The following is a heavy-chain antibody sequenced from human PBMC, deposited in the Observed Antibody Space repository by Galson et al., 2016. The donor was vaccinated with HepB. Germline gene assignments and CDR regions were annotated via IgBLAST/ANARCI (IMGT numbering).Heavy chain of an antibody. CDR1: GYSFTSHG. V-gene: IGHV1-3*01. J-gene: IGHJ4*02. Sequence: SVKVSCKASGYSFTSHGLHWVRQAPGQSLQWMGWIIGGIGNAKYSQRFHDRVTITRDTSAATAYLELSSLRLEDTAVYYCARGLKSFDFWGQGTLVTVSS. D-gene: IGHD3-16*01. CDR3: ARGLKSFDF. CDR2: IIGGIGNA.